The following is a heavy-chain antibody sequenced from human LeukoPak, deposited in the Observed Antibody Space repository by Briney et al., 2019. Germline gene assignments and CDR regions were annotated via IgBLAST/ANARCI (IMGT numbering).Heavy chain of an antibody. J-gene: IGHJ4*02. V-gene: IGHV3-21*01. D-gene: IGHD6-19*01. CDR1: GFTFSSYN. CDR3: ARDRGSGWYDY. CDR2: ISSSSSYI. Sequence: GESLRLSCAASGFTFSSYNMNWVRQAPGKGLEWVSSISSSSSYIYYADSVRGRFTISRDNAKNSLYLQMHSLRAEDTTVYYCARDRGSGWYDYWGQGTLVTVSS.